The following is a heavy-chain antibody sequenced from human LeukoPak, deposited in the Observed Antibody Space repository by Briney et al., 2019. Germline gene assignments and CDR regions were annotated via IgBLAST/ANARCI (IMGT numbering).Heavy chain of an antibody. CDR2: IKQDGSEQ. J-gene: IGHJ4*02. CDR3: ARDRWLQSQRYFDY. D-gene: IGHD5-24*01. CDR1: GFTFTTYW. Sequence: GSLRLSCAASGFTFTTYWMGWVRQAPGKGLEWVANIKQDGSEQYYVDSVKGRFTISRDNAKNSLSLQMNSLRAEDTAVYYCARDRWLQSQRYFDYWGQGILVTVSS. V-gene: IGHV3-7*01.